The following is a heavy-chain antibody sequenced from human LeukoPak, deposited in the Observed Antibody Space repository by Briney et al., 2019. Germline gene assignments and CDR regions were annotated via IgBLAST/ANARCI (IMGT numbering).Heavy chain of an antibody. CDR3: TRGSLED. CDR1: GYTFSTYW. Sequence: GGSLRLSCAVSGYTFSTYWMHWVRQATGKGLVWVSGINTDGSSTSYADSVRGRFTISRDNAKNTLYLQMNSLRAEDTAVYYCTRGSLEDWGQGTLVTVSS. CDR2: INTDGSST. V-gene: IGHV3-74*01. J-gene: IGHJ4*02.